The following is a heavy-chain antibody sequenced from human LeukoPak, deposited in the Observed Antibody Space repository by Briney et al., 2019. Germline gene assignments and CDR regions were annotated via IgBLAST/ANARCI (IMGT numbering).Heavy chain of an antibody. CDR2: IYYSGST. Sequence: SENLSLTCTVSGGSISSYYWSWIRQPPGKGLEWIGYIYYSGSTNYNPSLKSRVTISVDTSKNQFSLKLSSVTAADTAVYYCARGVGGIVVVVAATRDYYYYGMDVWGQGTTVTVSS. CDR1: GGSISSYY. CDR3: ARGVGGIVVVVAATRDYYYYGMDV. D-gene: IGHD2-15*01. J-gene: IGHJ6*02. V-gene: IGHV4-59*01.